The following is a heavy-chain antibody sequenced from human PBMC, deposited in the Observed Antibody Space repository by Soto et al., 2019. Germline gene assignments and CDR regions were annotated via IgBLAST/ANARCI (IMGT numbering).Heavy chain of an antibody. CDR1: EFRFIDYG. D-gene: IGHD2-15*01. V-gene: IGHV3-23*01. Sequence: GSLRLSREASEFRFIDYGINFVRHPPVKWLEWVSSISGSGGSTYYADSVKGRFTISRDNSKNRLYLQLSSLSAEDTAIYYCAKDRRIVVGSCMGSWGQGTLVTVSS. CDR2: ISGSGGST. J-gene: IGHJ5*02. CDR3: AKDRRIVVGSCMGS.